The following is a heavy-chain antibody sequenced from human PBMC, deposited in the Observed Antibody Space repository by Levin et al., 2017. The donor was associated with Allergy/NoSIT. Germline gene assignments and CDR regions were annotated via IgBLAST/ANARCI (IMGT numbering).Heavy chain of an antibody. V-gene: IGHV1-18*01. D-gene: IGHD3-10*01. CDR1: GXXXXXXG. J-gene: IGHJ4*02. Sequence: ASVKVSCKASGXXXXXXGTRWGRKAPGKGLEWMGWISAYNGNTNYAQKLQGRVTMTTDTSTSTAYMELRSLRSDDTAVYYCARVRYYGSGSYRNYYFDYWGQGTLVTVSS. CDR3: ARVRYYGSGSYRNYYFDY. CDR2: ISAYNGNT.